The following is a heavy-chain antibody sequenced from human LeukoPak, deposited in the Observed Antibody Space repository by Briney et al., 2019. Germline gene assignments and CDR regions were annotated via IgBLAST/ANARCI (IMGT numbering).Heavy chain of an antibody. CDR1: GFTFSSYD. V-gene: IGHV3-21*01. CDR3: ARASSKQLAGYLPDGFDI. CDR2: SISRSGDA. J-gene: IGHJ3*02. Sequence: GGSLRLSCATSGFTFSSYDMNWVRQAPGEGLEWVSSISRSGDAYYADSVKGRFTISRDNAKNSLSLQMNSLRADDAAVYYCARASSKQLAGYLPDGFDIWGQGTMVTVSS. D-gene: IGHD3-9*01.